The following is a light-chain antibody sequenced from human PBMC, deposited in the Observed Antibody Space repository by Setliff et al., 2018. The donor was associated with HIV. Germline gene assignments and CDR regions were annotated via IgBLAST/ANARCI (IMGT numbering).Light chain of an antibody. V-gene: IGLV2-23*02. CDR1: SSDVGSYNF. Sequence: QSALTQPASVSGSPGQSITISCTGSSSDVGSYNFVSWYQQHPGKAPKLMIYQVNKRPSGVSNRFSGSKSGNTASLTISGLHAEDETDYYCCSYAGTNTYVFGTGTKV. CDR3: CSYAGTNTYV. CDR2: QVN. J-gene: IGLJ1*01.